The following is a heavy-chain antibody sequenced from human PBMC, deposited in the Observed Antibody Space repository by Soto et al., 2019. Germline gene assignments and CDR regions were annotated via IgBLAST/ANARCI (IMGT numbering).Heavy chain of an antibody. V-gene: IGHV1-69*01. J-gene: IGHJ5*02. CDR2: LIPIFGAA. D-gene: IGHD6-6*01. Sequence: QVQLVQSGAEVRKPGSSVKVSCKISGGTFTNYVISWLRQAPGQGLEWMGGLIPIFGAANLAQKFQGRVTITADESTSTVNMELISLTSVDTAVYYCARGRSSPDFDPWGQGTLVTVSS. CDR3: ARGRSSPDFDP. CDR1: GGTFTNYV.